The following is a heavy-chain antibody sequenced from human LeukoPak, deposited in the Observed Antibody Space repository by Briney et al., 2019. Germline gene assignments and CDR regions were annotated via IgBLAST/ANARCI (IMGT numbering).Heavy chain of an antibody. D-gene: IGHD5-18*01. CDR1: GLTVSSNC. CDR2: IYSGGST. V-gene: IGHV3-53*01. CDR3: ARARGYNCGDLNWFGP. Sequence: PGGSLRLSCAASGLTVSSNCMSWVRQAPGKGLEWVSVIYSGGSTYYADLVKGRFTITTDNSKNTLYLQMNSQRAEDTVVYFCARARGYNCGDLNWFGPWGQGTLVTVA. J-gene: IGHJ5*02.